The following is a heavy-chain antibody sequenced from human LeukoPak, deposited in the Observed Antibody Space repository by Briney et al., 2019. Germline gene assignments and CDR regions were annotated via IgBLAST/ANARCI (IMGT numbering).Heavy chain of an antibody. CDR3: ARATGSGYDLGIYYFDY. J-gene: IGHJ4*02. D-gene: IGHD5-12*01. Sequence: GRSLRLSCAASGFTFSSYGMHWVRQAPGRGLDWVAVFSNVGTTKYYADSVRGRFTISSDSSKHTVYLQMNSLRPEDTAVYYCARATGSGYDLGIYYFDYWGQGTLVTVSS. V-gene: IGHV3-30*03. CDR2: FSNVGTTK. CDR1: GFTFSSYG.